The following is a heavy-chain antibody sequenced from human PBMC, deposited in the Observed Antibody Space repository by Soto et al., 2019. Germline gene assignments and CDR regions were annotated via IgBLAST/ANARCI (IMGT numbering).Heavy chain of an antibody. CDR2: IYYSGST. D-gene: IGHD3-3*01. Sequence: SETLSLTCTVSGGSISSYCWSWIRQPPGKGLEWIGYIYYSGSTNYNPSLKSRVTISVDTSKNQFSLKLSSVTAADTAVYYCARDRIEYYDFWSGTASPYGMDVWGQGTTVTVSS. V-gene: IGHV4-59*01. CDR3: ARDRIEYYDFWSGTASPYGMDV. CDR1: GGSISSYC. J-gene: IGHJ6*02.